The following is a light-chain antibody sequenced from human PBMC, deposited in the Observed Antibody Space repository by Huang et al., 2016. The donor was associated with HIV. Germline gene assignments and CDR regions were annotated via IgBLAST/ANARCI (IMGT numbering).Light chain of an antibody. V-gene: IGKV3-15*01. CDR2: DVS. Sequence: EIVMTQSPPTLSASPGERATLSCRASQSVKRLAWYQQRPGQAPNLLVYDVSFRATGTPARFSVSGSGTDFTLTINTLQSEDFALYYCQQYDDWPPWSFGQGTRVDMK. J-gene: IGKJ1*01. CDR3: QQYDDWPPWS. CDR1: QSVKR.